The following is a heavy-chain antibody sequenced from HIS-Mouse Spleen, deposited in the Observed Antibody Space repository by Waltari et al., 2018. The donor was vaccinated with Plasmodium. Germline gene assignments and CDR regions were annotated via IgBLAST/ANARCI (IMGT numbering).Heavy chain of an antibody. D-gene: IGHD6-13*01. CDR2: IYYSGST. Sequence: QVQLQESGPGLVTPSQTLSLTCTVSVGSSSSGGYSWSWIRQHPGKGLEWIGYIYYSGSTYYNPSLKSRVTISVDTSKNQFSLKLSSVTAADTAVYYCARSIAATVTFYFDYWGQGTLVTVSS. CDR3: ARSIAATVTFYFDY. CDR1: VGSSSSGGYS. J-gene: IGHJ4*02. V-gene: IGHV4-31*03.